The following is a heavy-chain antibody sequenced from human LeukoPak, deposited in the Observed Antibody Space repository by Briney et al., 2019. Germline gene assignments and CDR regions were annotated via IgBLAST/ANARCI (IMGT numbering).Heavy chain of an antibody. V-gene: IGHV3-66*01. D-gene: IGHD3-10*01. CDR1: GFTVSSNY. CDR2: IYSGGST. J-gene: IGHJ4*02. CDR3: ARDCCKGMQDY. Sequence: PGGPLRLSCAASGFTVSSNYMSWVRQAPGKGLEWVSVIYSGGSTYYADSVKGRFTISRDNSKNTLYLQMNSLRAEDTAVYYCARDCCKGMQDYWGQGTLVTVSS.